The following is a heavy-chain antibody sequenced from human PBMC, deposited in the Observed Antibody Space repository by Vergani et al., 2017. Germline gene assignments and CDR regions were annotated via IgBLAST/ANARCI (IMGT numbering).Heavy chain of an antibody. CDR1: GASIPSYF. V-gene: IGHV4-4*07. Sequence: VQLQESGPGLLKPSETLSLTCSVSGASIPSYFWSWIRQPAGKGLEWLGRVHTDGTAYYNPSRRTRVRLSADLSQSQFSLKMTSLTAADTAVYFCARDQWDDDGPRSWFAPWGQGILVTVSS. CDR3: ARDQWDDDGPRSWFAP. J-gene: IGHJ5*02. CDR2: VHTDGTA. D-gene: IGHD5-24*01.